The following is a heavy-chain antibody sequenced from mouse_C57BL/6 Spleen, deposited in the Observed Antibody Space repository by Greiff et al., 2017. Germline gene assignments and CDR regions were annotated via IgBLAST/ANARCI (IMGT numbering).Heavy chain of an antibody. V-gene: IGHV10-3*01. D-gene: IGHD2-3*01. CDR1: GFTFTTYA. CDR2: IRSKGSNYAT. J-gene: IGHJ4*01. Sequence: EVQGVESGGGLVQPKGSLKLSCAASGFTFTTYAMHWVRQAPGKGLEWVARIRSKGSNYATYYADSVKARFTISTEDSQSKLYLRINNLKTEDTATYDCVGYDELVYAMDYWGQGTSVTVSS. CDR3: VGYDELVYAMDY.